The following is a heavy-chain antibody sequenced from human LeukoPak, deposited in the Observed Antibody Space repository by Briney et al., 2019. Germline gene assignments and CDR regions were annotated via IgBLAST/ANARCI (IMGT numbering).Heavy chain of an antibody. J-gene: IGHJ4*02. D-gene: IGHD6-19*01. CDR1: GFTFTSYA. V-gene: IGHV3-23*01. CDR2: ISGSGGST. Sequence: GGSLSLFYAPSGFTFTSYATSWVRQARREGLEWVTAISGSGGSTYYADSVKGRFTITRDNSKNTLYLQMNRLRAEDTAVYYCAKGVSGWYEPPLSDYWGQGTLVTVSS. CDR3: AKGVSGWYEPPLSDY.